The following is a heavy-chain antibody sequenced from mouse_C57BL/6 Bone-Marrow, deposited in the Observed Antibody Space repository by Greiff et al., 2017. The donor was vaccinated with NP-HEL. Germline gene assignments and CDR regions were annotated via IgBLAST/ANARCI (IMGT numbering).Heavy chain of an antibody. J-gene: IGHJ2*01. D-gene: IGHD2-4*01. CDR3: AKGNDYDLDD. V-gene: IGHV1-79*01. Sequence: VQLQQSGAELVKPGASVMLSCKASGYTFTNYIINWVKEGPGHGLEWIGWISPAYGHTYSNQKFKGQATFTADTSSSTAYMELSSLTSEDSAVYFCAKGNDYDLDDWGQGTTLTVSS. CDR2: ISPAYGHT. CDR1: GYTFTNYI.